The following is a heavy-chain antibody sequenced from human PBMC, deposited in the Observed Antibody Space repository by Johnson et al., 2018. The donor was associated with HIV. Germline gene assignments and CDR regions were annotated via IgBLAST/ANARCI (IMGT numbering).Heavy chain of an antibody. CDR2: IRYDGSNK. J-gene: IGHJ3*02. V-gene: IGHV3-30*02. CDR3: AKGEQLVISRKGHDAFDI. CDR1: GFTFSDYY. Sequence: QMQLVESGGGLVKPGGSLRLSCAASGFTFSDYYMTWIRQAPGKGLEWGALIRYDGSNKYYADSVTGPFTISRDNSKNTLYLQKNSLRVEDTAVYYCAKGEQLVISRKGHDAFDIWGQGTMVTVSS. D-gene: IGHD6-6*01.